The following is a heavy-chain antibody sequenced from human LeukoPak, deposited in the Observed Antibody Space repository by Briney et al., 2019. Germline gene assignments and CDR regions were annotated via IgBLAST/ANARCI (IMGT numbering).Heavy chain of an antibody. CDR2: IYSGGST. CDR3: ATYHPELYGDRRLHGMDV. D-gene: IGHD4-17*01. J-gene: IGHJ6*02. Sequence: QPGGSLRLSCAASGFTVSSNYMSWVRQAPGKGLEWVSVIYSGGSTYYADSVKGRFTISRDNAKNSLYLQMNSLRAEDTAVYYCATYHPELYGDRRLHGMDVWGQGTTVTVSS. CDR1: GFTVSSNY. V-gene: IGHV3-53*01.